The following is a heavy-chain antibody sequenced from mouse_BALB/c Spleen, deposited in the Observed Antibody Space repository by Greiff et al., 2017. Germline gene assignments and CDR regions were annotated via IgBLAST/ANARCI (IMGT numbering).Heavy chain of an antibody. J-gene: IGHJ3*01. CDR1: GYTFTSYW. V-gene: IGHV1S81*02. CDR2: INPSNGRT. D-gene: IGHD2-14*01. CDR3: ASGYDAWFAY. Sequence: QVQLQQPGAELVKPGASVKLSCKASGYTFTSYWMHWVKQRPGQGLEWIGEINPSNGRTNYNEKFKSKATLTVDKSSSTAYMQLSSLTSEDSAVYYCASGYDAWFAYWGQGTLVTVSA.